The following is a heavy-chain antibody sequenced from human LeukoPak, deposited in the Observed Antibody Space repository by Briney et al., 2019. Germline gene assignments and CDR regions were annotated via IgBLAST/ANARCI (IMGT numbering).Heavy chain of an antibody. CDR3: ARDKEMATITIAFDI. D-gene: IGHD5-24*01. J-gene: IGHJ3*02. CDR1: GGTFSSYA. Sequence: EASVKVSCKASGGTFSSYAISWVRQAPGQGLEWMGGIIPIFGTANYAQKFQGRVTITADESTSTAYMELSSLRSEDTAVYYCARDKEMATITIAFDIWGQGTMVTVSS. V-gene: IGHV1-69*13. CDR2: IIPIFGTA.